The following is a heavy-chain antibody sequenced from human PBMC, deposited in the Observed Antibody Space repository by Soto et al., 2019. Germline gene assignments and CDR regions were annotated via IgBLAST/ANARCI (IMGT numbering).Heavy chain of an antibody. Sequence: GESLKISCKGSGYSFTYWIGWVRQMPGKGLEWMGIIHPGDSDTRYSPSFQGQVTISADKSISTAYLQWSSLKASDTAIYYCARQDGAGELYFDFWGQGTLVTVSS. CDR2: IHPGDSDT. CDR1: GYSFTYW. D-gene: IGHD1-26*01. CDR3: ARQDGAGELYFDF. V-gene: IGHV5-51*01. J-gene: IGHJ4*02.